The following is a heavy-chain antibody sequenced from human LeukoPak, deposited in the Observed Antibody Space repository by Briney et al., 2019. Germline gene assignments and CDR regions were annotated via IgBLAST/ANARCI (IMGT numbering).Heavy chain of an antibody. CDR1: GYTFTNYA. D-gene: IGHD3-22*01. J-gene: IGHJ4*02. CDR2: INAGNGTT. CDR3: ARGADSSGYYAFDY. Sequence: ASVKVSCKASGYTFTNYAMHWVRQAPGQRLEWMGWINAGNGTTKYSQKFQGRVTITRDTSASTAYMELSSLRSEDTAVYYCARGADSSGYYAFDYWGQGTLVTVSS. V-gene: IGHV1-3*01.